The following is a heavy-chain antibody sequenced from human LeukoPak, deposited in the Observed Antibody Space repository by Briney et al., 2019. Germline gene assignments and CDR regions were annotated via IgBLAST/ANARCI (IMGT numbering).Heavy chain of an antibody. CDR2: IYYSGST. CDR3: ARVWVTNYYYYYYMDV. Sequence: SETLSLTCTVSGGSISSYYWSWIRQPPGKGLEWIGYIYYSGSTNYNPSLKSRVTISVDTTKNQFTLKLSSVTAADSAVYYCARVWVTNYYYYYYMDVWGKGTTVTVSS. D-gene: IGHD3-16*01. V-gene: IGHV4-59*01. CDR1: GGSISSYY. J-gene: IGHJ6*03.